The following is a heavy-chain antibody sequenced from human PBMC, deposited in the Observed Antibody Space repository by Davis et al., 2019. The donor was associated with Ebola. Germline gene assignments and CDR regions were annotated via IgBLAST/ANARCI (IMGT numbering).Heavy chain of an antibody. Sequence: ASVKVSCKASGYTFTSYYMHWVRQAPGQGLEWMGIINPSGGSTSYAQKFQGRVTMTRDTSTSTVYMELSSLRSEDTAVYYCAREGRCTGGVCYPEYVYYYYGMDVWSQGTTVTVSS. J-gene: IGHJ6*02. CDR1: GYTFTSYY. D-gene: IGHD2-8*02. V-gene: IGHV1-46*01. CDR3: AREGRCTGGVCYPEYVYYYYGMDV. CDR2: INPSGGST.